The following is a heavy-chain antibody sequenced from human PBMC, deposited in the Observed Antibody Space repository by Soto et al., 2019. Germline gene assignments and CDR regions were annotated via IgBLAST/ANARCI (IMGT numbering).Heavy chain of an antibody. CDR3: ARDRHTYYYDSSGYYSAYNWFDP. J-gene: IGHJ5*02. Sequence: SETLSLTCTVSGGSISSSSYYWGWIRQPPGKGLEWIGSIYYSGSTYYNPSLKSRVTISVDTSKNQFSLKLSSVTAADTAVYYCARDRHTYYYDSSGYYSAYNWFDPWGQGTLVTVSS. CDR1: GGSISSSSYY. V-gene: IGHV4-39*02. D-gene: IGHD3-22*01. CDR2: IYYSGST.